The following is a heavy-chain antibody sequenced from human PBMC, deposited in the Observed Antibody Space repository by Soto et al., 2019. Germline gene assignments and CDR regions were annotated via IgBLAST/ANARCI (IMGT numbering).Heavy chain of an antibody. Sequence: SVNVSCKSSGYDFTAYHRNWVRQASGQGLECMGWMNPINGATCSARRFQGRVSMTRNTATGTAYLELTSLRSDDTAVYYCGRGPSPRTPAGGTPFYYAMDVGGQGTTVTVPS. CDR1: GYDFTAYH. D-gene: IGHD2-2*01. CDR3: GRGPSPRTPAGGTPFYYAMDV. CDR2: MNPINGAT. V-gene: IGHV1-8*02. J-gene: IGHJ6*02.